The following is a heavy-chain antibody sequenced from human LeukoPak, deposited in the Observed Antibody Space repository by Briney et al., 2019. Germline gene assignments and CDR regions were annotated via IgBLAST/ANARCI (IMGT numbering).Heavy chain of an antibody. CDR2: IYYSGST. Sequence: SETLSLTCTVSGGSISSYYWSWIRQPPGKGLEWIGYIYYSGSTNYNPSLESRVTISVDTSENQFSLKLSSVTAADTAVYYCASASGYYHNFDYWGQGTLVTVSS. V-gene: IGHV4-59*01. CDR3: ASASGYYHNFDY. CDR1: GGSISSYY. J-gene: IGHJ4*02. D-gene: IGHD3-22*01.